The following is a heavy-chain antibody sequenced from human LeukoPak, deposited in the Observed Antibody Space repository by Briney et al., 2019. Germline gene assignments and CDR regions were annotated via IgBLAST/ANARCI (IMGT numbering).Heavy chain of an antibody. D-gene: IGHD3-3*01. Sequence: ASVKVSCKASGYTFTSYGISWVRQAPGQGLEWMGWISAYNGNTNYAQKLQGRVTMTTDTSTSTAYMELRSLRSDDTAVYCCARDAVWYYDFWSGYHTFDYWGQGTLVTVSS. V-gene: IGHV1-18*01. CDR3: ARDAVWYYDFWSGYHTFDY. J-gene: IGHJ4*02. CDR2: ISAYNGNT. CDR1: GYTFTSYG.